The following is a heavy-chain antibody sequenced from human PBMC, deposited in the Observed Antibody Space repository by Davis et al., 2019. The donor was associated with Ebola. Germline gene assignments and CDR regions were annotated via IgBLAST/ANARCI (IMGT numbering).Heavy chain of an antibody. CDR2: ISSSGSTI. J-gene: IGHJ3*02. V-gene: IGHV3-11*01. CDR1: GFTFSDYY. Sequence: GGSLRLSCAASGFTFSDYYVSWIRQAPGKGLEWVSYISSSGSTIYYADSVKGRFTISRDNAKDSLYLQMNSLRAEDTAVYYCARGLVAGTDAFDIWGQGTMVTVSS. D-gene: IGHD6-19*01. CDR3: ARGLVAGTDAFDI.